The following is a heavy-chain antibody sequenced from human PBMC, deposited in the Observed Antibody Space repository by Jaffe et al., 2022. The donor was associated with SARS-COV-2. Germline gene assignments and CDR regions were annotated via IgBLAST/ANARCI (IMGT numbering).Heavy chain of an antibody. Sequence: QVHLVESGGGVVQPGGSLKLSCEASEFTFSVYNMHWVRQAPGKGLEWVAVIWHDESKEVYADSVKGRFTVSRDNSKNTLYLQMNSLRGEDTALYYCVRDRGQYSSSSFWSYFDSWGQGTRVNVSA. D-gene: IGHD6-6*01. J-gene: IGHJ4*02. CDR1: EFTFSVYN. V-gene: IGHV3-33*01. CDR3: VRDRGQYSSSSFWSYFDS. CDR2: IWHDESKE.